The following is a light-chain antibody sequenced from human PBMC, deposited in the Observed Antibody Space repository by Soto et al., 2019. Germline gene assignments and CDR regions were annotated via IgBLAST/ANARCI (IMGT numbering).Light chain of an antibody. J-gene: IGLJ2*01. CDR1: SSDVGSYNL. Sequence: QSALTQPASVSGSHGQSITISCTGTSSDVGSYNLVSWYQQHPGKAPKLMIYEVSKRPSGVSNRFSGSKSGNTASLTISGLQAEDEADYYCCSYAGSSTSVVFGGGTQLTVL. CDR3: CSYAGSSTSVV. CDR2: EVS. V-gene: IGLV2-23*02.